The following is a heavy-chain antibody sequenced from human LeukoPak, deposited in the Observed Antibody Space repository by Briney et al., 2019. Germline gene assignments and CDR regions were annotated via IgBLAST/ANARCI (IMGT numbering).Heavy chain of an antibody. V-gene: IGHV3-21*01. D-gene: IGHD2-15*01. Sequence: GGSLRLSCAASGFTFSSYSMNWVRQVPGKGLEWVSSISSSSSYIYYADSVKGRFTISRDNAKNSLYLQMNSLRAEDTAVYYCAGRRGGSRPFDYWGQGTLVTVSS. CDR3: AGRRGGSRPFDY. CDR2: ISSSSSYI. CDR1: GFTFSSYS. J-gene: IGHJ4*02.